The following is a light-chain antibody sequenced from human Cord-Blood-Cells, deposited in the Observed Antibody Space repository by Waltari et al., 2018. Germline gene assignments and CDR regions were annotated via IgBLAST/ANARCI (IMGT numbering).Light chain of an antibody. CDR3: SSYTSSSTDVV. Sequence: QSALTQPASVSGSPGPSLTISSPGTSSDPGGSNYVLCYQQHPGKAPKLMIYEVSNRPSGVSNRFSGSKSGNTASLTISGLQAEDEADYYCSSYTSSSTDVVFGGGTKLTVL. V-gene: IGLV2-14*01. CDR2: EVS. J-gene: IGLJ2*01. CDR1: SSDPGGSNY.